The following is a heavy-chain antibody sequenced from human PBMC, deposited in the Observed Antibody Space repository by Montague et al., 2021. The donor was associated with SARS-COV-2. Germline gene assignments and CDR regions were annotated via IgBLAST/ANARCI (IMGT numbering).Heavy chain of an antibody. J-gene: IGHJ4*02. V-gene: IGHV4-61*02. Sequence: TLSLTCTVSGGSIRSGSYYWSWIRQPAGKGLEWIGRIYSSGSTNYNPSLKSRVTMSVDTSKDQFSLKLSSVTAADTAVYYCAREIAVAGLFDYWGQGTLVTVSS. CDR2: IYSSGST. CDR3: AREIAVAGLFDY. D-gene: IGHD6-19*01. CDR1: GGSIRSGSYY.